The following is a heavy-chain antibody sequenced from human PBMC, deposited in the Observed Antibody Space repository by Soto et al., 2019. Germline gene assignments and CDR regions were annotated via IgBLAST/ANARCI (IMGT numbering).Heavy chain of an antibody. J-gene: IGHJ4*02. V-gene: IGHV3-53*01. D-gene: IGHD2-21*02. Sequence: PGGSLRLSCAVSGFTVTNNHVTWVRQSTGKGLECVSVIWNNGRTSYADSVKGRFTISRDNSKNTVYLQMKSLRAEDTAMYYGTGFGGNSVWGQGTLVTVSS. CDR3: TGFGGNSV. CDR1: GFTVTNNH. CDR2: IWNNGRT.